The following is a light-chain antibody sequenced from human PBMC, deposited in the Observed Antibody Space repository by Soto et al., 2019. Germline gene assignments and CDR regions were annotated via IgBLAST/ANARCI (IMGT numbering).Light chain of an antibody. V-gene: IGKV3-20*01. J-gene: IGKJ2*01. Sequence: EIVLTQSPGTLSLSPGERATLSCRASQNINTRYSAWYQQKRGQPPSLLIFVTSTRASGIPDRFSGSGSGRDFTLTISGLEPEDSAVYFCQQYDDSARYIFGQGTSLDIK. CDR3: QQYDDSARYI. CDR1: QNINTRY. CDR2: VTS.